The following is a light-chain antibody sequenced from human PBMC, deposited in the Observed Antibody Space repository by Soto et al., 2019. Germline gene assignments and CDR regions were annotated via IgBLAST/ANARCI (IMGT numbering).Light chain of an antibody. Sequence: DLQMTQSPSTLSASVGDRVTITCRASQTIGSWLAWYQQKPGKAPSLLIYKASTLESGVPSRFSGSGSGTEFTLTISTLQPDDFASYYWPQYQSDSTLSPLTCGGGTKVAIK. CDR3: PQYQSDSTLSPLT. CDR1: QTIGSW. V-gene: IGKV1-5*03. CDR2: KAS. J-gene: IGKJ4*01.